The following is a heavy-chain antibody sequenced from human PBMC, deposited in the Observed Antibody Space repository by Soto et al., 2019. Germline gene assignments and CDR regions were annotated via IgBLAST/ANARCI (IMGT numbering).Heavy chain of an antibody. V-gene: IGHV4-39*01. J-gene: IGHJ4*02. D-gene: IGHD3-9*01. CDR3: ARGFDILTFGFCLDY. CDR2: MYFSGFYSGST. Sequence: SETLSLTCTVSVGSRSSSSYYWFWIRHPPGKGLERIANMYFSGFYSGSTSYNPSLKSRVTISVDTSKNQFSLQVSSVTAADTAVYYCARGFDILTFGFCLDYWGQGTLVTVSS. CDR1: VGSRSSSSYY.